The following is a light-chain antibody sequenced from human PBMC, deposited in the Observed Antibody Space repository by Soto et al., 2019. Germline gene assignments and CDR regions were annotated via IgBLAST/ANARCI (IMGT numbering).Light chain of an antibody. Sequence: DIQMTQSPSSLSVSVGDRVTITCRASQSITNYLNWYQQKPGKAPKLLVYAASSLQSGVPSRFSGHGSGTDFTLTISSLQPEDFASYYCQQSDSYPYTFGQGTKLEI. CDR1: QSITNY. V-gene: IGKV1-39*01. CDR2: AAS. CDR3: QQSDSYPYT. J-gene: IGKJ2*01.